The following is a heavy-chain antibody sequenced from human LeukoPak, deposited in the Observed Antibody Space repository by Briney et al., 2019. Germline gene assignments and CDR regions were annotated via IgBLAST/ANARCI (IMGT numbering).Heavy chain of an antibody. Sequence: SQTLSLTCTVSGGSISSGGYYWSWIRQHPGKGLEWIGYIYYSGSTYYNPSIKSRVTISVDTSKNQFSLKLSSVTAADTAVYYCARKRNSSPFVFDYWGQGTLATVSS. CDR2: IYYSGST. J-gene: IGHJ4*02. CDR3: ARKRNSSPFVFDY. V-gene: IGHV4-31*03. D-gene: IGHD2-21*01. CDR1: GGSISSGGYY.